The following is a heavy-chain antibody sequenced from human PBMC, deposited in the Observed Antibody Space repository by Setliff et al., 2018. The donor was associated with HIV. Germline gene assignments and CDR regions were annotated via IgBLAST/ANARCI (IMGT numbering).Heavy chain of an antibody. CDR3: ARRGVPQQIDLDS. CDR2: INAGNGNT. CDR1: GYTFTNYA. J-gene: IGHJ5*01. D-gene: IGHD3-10*01. V-gene: IGHV1-3*01. Sequence: SVKVSCKASGYTFTNYAMHWVRQAPGQRLEWMGWINAGNGNTKYSQKIQGRVTITRDTSASTAYMELSSLRSEDTAVYYCARRGVPQQIDLDSWGHGTLVTVSS.